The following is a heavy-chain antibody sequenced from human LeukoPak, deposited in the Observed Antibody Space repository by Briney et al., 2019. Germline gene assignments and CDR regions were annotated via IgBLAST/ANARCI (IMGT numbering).Heavy chain of an antibody. D-gene: IGHD1-26*01. J-gene: IGHJ4*01. CDR3: ARENSGSYREFDY. CDR2: IYTSGST. V-gene: IGHV4-4*07. Sequence: SETLSLTCTVSGGSISSYYWSWIRQPPGKGLEWIGRIYTSGSTNYNASLKSRVSMSVDTSKNQFSLKLSSVAAADTAVFYCARENSGSYREFDYWGQGTLVTVSS. CDR1: GGSISSYY.